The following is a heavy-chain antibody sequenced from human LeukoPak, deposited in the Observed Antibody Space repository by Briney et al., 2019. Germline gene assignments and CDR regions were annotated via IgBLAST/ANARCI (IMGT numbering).Heavy chain of an antibody. Sequence: KPSETLSLTCAVYGGSFSGYYWSWIRQPPGKGLEWIGEINHSGSTNYNPSLKSRVTISVDTSKNQFSLKLSSVTAADTAVYYCARGQPPYCSSTSCKTRWFDPWGQGTLVTASS. J-gene: IGHJ5*02. D-gene: IGHD2-2*01. V-gene: IGHV4-34*01. CDR2: INHSGST. CDR1: GGSFSGYY. CDR3: ARGQPPYCSSTSCKTRWFDP.